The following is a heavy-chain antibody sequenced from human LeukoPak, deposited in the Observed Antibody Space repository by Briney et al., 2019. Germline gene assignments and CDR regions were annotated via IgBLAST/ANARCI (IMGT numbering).Heavy chain of an antibody. Sequence: GGSLRLSCAGSEFTFSSYSMHWVRQAPGKGLEWVAFIRYDGSNKYYADSVKGRFTISRDNSKNTLYLQMNSLRAEDTAVYYCAKDLDMVRGNFCDYWGQGTLVTVSS. CDR3: AKDLDMVRGNFCDY. J-gene: IGHJ4*02. D-gene: IGHD3-10*01. V-gene: IGHV3-30*02. CDR2: IRYDGSNK. CDR1: EFTFSSYS.